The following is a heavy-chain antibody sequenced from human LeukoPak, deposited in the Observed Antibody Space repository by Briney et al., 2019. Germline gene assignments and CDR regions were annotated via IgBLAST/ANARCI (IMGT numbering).Heavy chain of an antibody. V-gene: IGHV5-51*01. D-gene: IGHD5-12*01. CDR2: IYPGDSDT. CDR1: GYSFTSYW. Sequence: GESLKISCKVSGYSFTSYWIGWVRQMPGKGLEWMGIIYPGDSDTRYSPSFQGQVTISANKSISTAYLQWSSLKASDTAMYYCATKGEVCSDYVDGMGVWGQGTTVTVSS. CDR3: ATKGEVCSDYVDGMGV. J-gene: IGHJ6*02.